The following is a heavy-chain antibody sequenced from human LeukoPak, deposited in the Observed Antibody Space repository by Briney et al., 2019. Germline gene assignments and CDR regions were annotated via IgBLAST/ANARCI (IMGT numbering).Heavy chain of an antibody. D-gene: IGHD1-26*01. CDR1: SGSIFSSNW. CDR2: IFHSGST. Sequence: SETLSLTCAVSSGSIFSSNWWSWVRQPPGKGLEWIGQIFHSGSTNYNPSLKSRVTISVDTSKNQFSLKLSSVTAADTAVYYCARDRAGAAFDYWGQGTLVTVSS. V-gene: IGHV4-4*02. J-gene: IGHJ4*02. CDR3: ARDRAGAAFDY.